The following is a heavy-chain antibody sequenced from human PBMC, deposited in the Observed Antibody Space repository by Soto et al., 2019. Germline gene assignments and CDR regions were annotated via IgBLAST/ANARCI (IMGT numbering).Heavy chain of an antibody. V-gene: IGHV4-59*01. J-gene: IGHJ6*02. D-gene: IGHD4-17*01. Sequence: SETLSLTCTVSGGSLIGYSWSWIRQSPGKGLEWIGYVYSGGGTNYSPSFMGRVTISVDTTDNQFSLKLNSVTAADTAVYYCAREKQLFLRSFYYNMDVWGQGTTVTVSS. CDR1: GGSLIGYS. CDR3: AREKQLFLRSFYYNMDV. CDR2: VYSGGGT.